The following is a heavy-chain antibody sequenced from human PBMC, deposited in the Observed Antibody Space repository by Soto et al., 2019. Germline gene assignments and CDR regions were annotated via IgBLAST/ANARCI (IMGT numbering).Heavy chain of an antibody. Sequence: PSETLSLTCTVSGASIGSYYLSWIRQPPGKGLECIGYIHYSGSTKYNPSLKSRVTISIDTSKNQFSLKLSSVTAADTAVYYCARVGWTTVGYYFDYWGLGALVTVYS. CDR1: GASIGSYY. CDR2: IHYSGST. CDR3: ARVGWTTVGYYFDY. V-gene: IGHV4-59*01. J-gene: IGHJ4*02. D-gene: IGHD4-17*01.